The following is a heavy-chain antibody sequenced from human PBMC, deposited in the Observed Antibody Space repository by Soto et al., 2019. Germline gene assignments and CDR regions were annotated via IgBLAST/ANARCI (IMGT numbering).Heavy chain of an antibody. Sequence: GASVKVSCKASGGTFGSYATSWVRQAPGQGLEWMGGIIPIFGTANYAQKFQGRVTITADEPTSTAYMELSSLRSEDTAVYYCARDPGGNYYGSGSYPPAAYNWFDPWGQGTLVTVSS. V-gene: IGHV1-69*13. D-gene: IGHD3-10*01. CDR2: IIPIFGTA. CDR3: ARDPGGNYYGSGSYPPAAYNWFDP. J-gene: IGHJ5*02. CDR1: GGTFGSYA.